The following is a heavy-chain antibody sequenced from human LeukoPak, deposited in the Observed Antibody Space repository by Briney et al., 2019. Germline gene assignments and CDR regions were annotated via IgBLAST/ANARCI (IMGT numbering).Heavy chain of an antibody. CDR2: MNPNSGNT. V-gene: IGHV1-8*03. D-gene: IGHD4-17*01. Sequence: ASVKVSCKASGYTFTSYDINWVRQATGQGLEWMGWMNPNSGNTGYAQKFQGRVTITRNTSISTAYMELSSLRSEDTAVYYCARGGDYGDYPNDAFDIWGQGTMVTVSS. J-gene: IGHJ3*02. CDR1: GYTFTSYD. CDR3: ARGGDYGDYPNDAFDI.